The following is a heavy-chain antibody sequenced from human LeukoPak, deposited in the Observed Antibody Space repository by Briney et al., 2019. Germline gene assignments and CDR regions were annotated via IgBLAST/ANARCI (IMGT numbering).Heavy chain of an antibody. Sequence: GGSLRLSCAASGFTFGDYYMSWIRQAPGKGLEWVSYISSSGSTIYYADSVKGRFTISRDNAKNSLYLQMNSLRAEDTAVYYCARERYYYSSGSCFDYWGQGTLVTVSS. D-gene: IGHD3-10*01. CDR3: ARERYYYSSGSCFDY. J-gene: IGHJ4*02. CDR1: GFTFGDYY. V-gene: IGHV3-11*01. CDR2: ISSSGSTI.